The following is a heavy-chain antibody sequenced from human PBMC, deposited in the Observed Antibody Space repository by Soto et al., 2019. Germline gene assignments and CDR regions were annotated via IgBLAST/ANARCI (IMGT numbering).Heavy chain of an antibody. CDR3: AREWARGYSYGYYFDY. Sequence: ASVKVSCKASGYTFTSYGISWVRQAPGQGLEWMGWISAYNGNTNYAQKLQGRVTMATDTSTSTAYMELRSLRSDDTAVFYFAREWARGYSYGYYFDYWGQGTLVTVSS. J-gene: IGHJ4*02. CDR1: GYTFTSYG. V-gene: IGHV1-18*01. CDR2: ISAYNGNT. D-gene: IGHD5-18*01.